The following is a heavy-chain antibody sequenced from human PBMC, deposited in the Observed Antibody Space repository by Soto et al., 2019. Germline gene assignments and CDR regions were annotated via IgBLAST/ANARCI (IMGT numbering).Heavy chain of an antibody. D-gene: IGHD6-19*01. CDR1: GGSISTHY. Sequence: SDTLSLTCTVSGGSISTHYWSWIRQPPGKGLEWIGYIYYSGYTNHNPSLKSRVTILVDTSKNQFSLKLSSVTAADTAVYYCARLSGNSSGWQSRGPYWFDPWGQGTPVT. J-gene: IGHJ5*02. CDR2: IYYSGYT. CDR3: ARLSGNSSGWQSRGPYWFDP. V-gene: IGHV4-59*08.